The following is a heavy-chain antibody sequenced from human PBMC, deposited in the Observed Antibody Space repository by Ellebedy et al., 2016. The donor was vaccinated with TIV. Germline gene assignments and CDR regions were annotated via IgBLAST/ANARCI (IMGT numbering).Heavy chain of an antibody. Sequence: AASVKVSCKASGYTFTSYYINWVPHATGQGLEWMGYMNPNSGNTGYAQNFQGRVTMTRNNSISTAYMELSSLRSEDTAVYYSGRELRRDAFWGQGTLGTVSS. CDR1: GYTFTSYY. D-gene: IGHD5-24*01. CDR3: GRELRRDAF. J-gene: IGHJ4*02. CDR2: MNPNSGNT. V-gene: IGHV1-8*01.